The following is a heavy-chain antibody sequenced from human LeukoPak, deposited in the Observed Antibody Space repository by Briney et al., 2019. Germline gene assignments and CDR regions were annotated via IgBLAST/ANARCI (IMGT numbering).Heavy chain of an antibody. Sequence: GGSLRLSCAASGLTFSSDAMTWVRQAPGKGLEWIAYIGSVSCPIFYANSVKGRFTISRDNAKNSLYLQINSLRAEDTAVYYGARVVPRNWLVTPFFDYWGREPQVAVSS. CDR2: IGSVSCPI. J-gene: IGHJ4*02. CDR1: GLTFSSDA. V-gene: IGHV3-48*04. CDR3: ARVVPRNWLVTPFFDY. D-gene: IGHD2-21*02.